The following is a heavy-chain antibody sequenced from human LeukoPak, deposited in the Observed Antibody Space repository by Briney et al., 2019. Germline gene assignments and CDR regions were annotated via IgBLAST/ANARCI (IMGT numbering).Heavy chain of an antibody. J-gene: IGHJ4*02. V-gene: IGHV3-23*01. Sequence: GGSQILSCAASRFTFSSYAMSWVRQAPGKGLEWVSAISGGGDRTYYADSVKGRFTISRDNFKNTLYLQMNSLRAEDTAVYYCAQVPTVARNWGQGTLVTVSS. CDR3: AQVPTVARN. CDR2: ISGGGDRT. D-gene: IGHD4-17*01. CDR1: RFTFSSYA.